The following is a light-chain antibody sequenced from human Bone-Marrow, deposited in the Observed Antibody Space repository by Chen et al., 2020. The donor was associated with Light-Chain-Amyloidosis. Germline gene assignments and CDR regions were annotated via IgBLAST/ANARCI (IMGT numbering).Light chain of an antibody. J-gene: IGKJ3*01. CDR2: FGS. Sequence: DIVMTQSPLSLPVTPGEPASISCRSSQSLLHSNGNPYLDWFLQKPGQSPQLLISFGSNRASGVPDRFSGSGSGTDFTLKISRVEAEDVGVYYCMQALQGPFTFGPGTKVDIK. CDR1: QSLLHSNGNPY. CDR3: MQALQGPFT. V-gene: IGKV2-28*01.